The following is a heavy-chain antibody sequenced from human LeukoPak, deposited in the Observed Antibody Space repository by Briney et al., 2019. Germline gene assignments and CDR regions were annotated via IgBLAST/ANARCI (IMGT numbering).Heavy chain of an antibody. V-gene: IGHV3-30*18. Sequence: GGSLRLSCAASGFTFSSYGMRWVRQAPVKGLEWVAVISYDGSNKDYADSVKGRFTISRDNSKNTLYLQINSLRAEDTAVYYCAKYSSSSNFYYGMDVWGQGTKVTVCS. CDR3: AKYSSSSNFYYGMDV. J-gene: IGHJ6*02. D-gene: IGHD6-13*01. CDR2: ISYDGSNK. CDR1: GFTFSSYG.